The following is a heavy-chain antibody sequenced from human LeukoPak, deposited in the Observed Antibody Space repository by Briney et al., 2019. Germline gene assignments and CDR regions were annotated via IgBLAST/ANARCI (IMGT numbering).Heavy chain of an antibody. CDR1: GYTFTSYY. V-gene: IGHV1-46*01. CDR3: ARCDSSSCLGYFDY. CDR2: INPSGGST. Sequence: ASVKVSCKASGYTFTSYYMHWVRQAPRQGLEWMGIINPSGGSTSYAQKFQGRVTMTRNTSISTAYMELSSLRSEDTAVYYCARCDSSSCLGYFDYWGQGTLVTVSS. D-gene: IGHD6-13*01. J-gene: IGHJ4*02.